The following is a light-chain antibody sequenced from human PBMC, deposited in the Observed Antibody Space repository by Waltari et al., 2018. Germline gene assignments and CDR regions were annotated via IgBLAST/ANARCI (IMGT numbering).Light chain of an antibody. J-gene: IGKJ3*01. CDR1: QSLVHSNGNTY. Sequence: DVVMTQSPLSLAITPGQPASTSCRSSQSLVHSNGNTYLSWYHQKPGQPPRRLIYEVSNQDSGVPDRFSGSGAGTDFTLKISRVEAEDVGVYYCGQGTHLPFTFGPGTKLDIK. CDR3: GQGTHLPFT. CDR2: EVS. V-gene: IGKV2-30*02.